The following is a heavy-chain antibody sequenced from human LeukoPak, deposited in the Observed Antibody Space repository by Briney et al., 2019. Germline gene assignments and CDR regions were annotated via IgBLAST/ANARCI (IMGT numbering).Heavy chain of an antibody. V-gene: IGHV3-23*01. J-gene: IGHJ4*02. CDR2: IGGSGDSP. Sequence: PGGSLRLSXAASGFTFSSYAMTWVRQAPGKGLEWVSIIGGSGDSPYHADSVKGRFTISRDNSKNTLFLQMNSLRAEDTALYYCAKSNVDDFWSGYDYWGQGTLVTVSS. CDR1: GFTFSSYA. CDR3: AKSNVDDFWSGYDY. D-gene: IGHD3-3*01.